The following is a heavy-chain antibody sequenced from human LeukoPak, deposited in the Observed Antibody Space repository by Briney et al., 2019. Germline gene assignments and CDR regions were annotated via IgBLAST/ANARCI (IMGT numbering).Heavy chain of an antibody. CDR3: ARGALAARPYYYYYYYMDV. D-gene: IGHD6-6*01. J-gene: IGHJ6*03. Sequence: SQTLSLTCAISGDSVSSNSAAWNWIRQSPSRGLEWLGRTYYRSKWYNDYAVSVKSRITINPDTSKNQFSLQLNSVTPEDTAVYYCARGALAARPYYYYYYYMDVWGKGTTVTVSS. V-gene: IGHV6-1*01. CDR2: TYYRSKWYN. CDR1: GDSVSSNSAA.